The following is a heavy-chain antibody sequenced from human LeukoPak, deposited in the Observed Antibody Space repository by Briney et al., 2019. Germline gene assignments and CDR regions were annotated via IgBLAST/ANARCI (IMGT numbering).Heavy chain of an antibody. CDR1: GGSISSYY. V-gene: IGHV4-59*01. J-gene: IGHJ4*02. CDR2: IYYSGST. CDR3: AIQEYDDSSGYLFDY. D-gene: IGHD3-22*01. Sequence: PSETLSLTCTVSGGSISSYYWSWIRQPPGKGLEWIGYIYYSGSTNYNPSLKSRVTISVDTSKNQFSLKLSSVTAADTAVYYCAIQEYDDSSGYLFDYWGQGTLVTVSP.